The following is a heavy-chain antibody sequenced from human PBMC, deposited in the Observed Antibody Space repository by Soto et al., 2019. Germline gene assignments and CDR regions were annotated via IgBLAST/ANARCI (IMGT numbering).Heavy chain of an antibody. D-gene: IGHD2-15*01. Sequence: GGSLRLSCAASGFTFSSYAMSWVRQAPGKGLEWVSAISGSGGSTYYADSVKGRFTISRDNSKNTLYLQMNSLRAEDTAVYYCASRGVVVAATGYYMDVWGKGTTVTVSS. CDR3: ASRGVVVAATGYYMDV. CDR2: ISGSGGST. J-gene: IGHJ6*03. CDR1: GFTFSSYA. V-gene: IGHV3-23*01.